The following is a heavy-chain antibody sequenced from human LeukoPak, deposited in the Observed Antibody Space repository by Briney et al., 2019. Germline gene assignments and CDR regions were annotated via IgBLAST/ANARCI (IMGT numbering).Heavy chain of an antibody. CDR3: ARSLKAITFGGVSNPFDI. D-gene: IGHD3-16*01. CDR1: GYSISSGYY. V-gene: IGHV4-38-2*01. J-gene: IGHJ3*02. CDR2: IFHSGST. Sequence: SETLSLTCAVSGYSISSGYYWGWIRQPPGKGLEWIGSIFHSGSTDYNSSLKSRVTISVDTSKNQFSLKLNSVTAADTAVYYCARSLKAITFGGVSNPFDIWGQGTMVTVSS.